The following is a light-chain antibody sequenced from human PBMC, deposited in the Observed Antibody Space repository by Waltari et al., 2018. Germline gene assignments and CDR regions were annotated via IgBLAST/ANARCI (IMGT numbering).Light chain of an antibody. CDR1: SRHVATYNH. CDR2: DVS. J-gene: IGLJ3*02. V-gene: IGLV2-14*03. CDR3: SSYITTNTLEL. Sequence: SALTQPASVSGSPGQSITISCPRTSRHVATYNHFSWYQQHPGKAPKLLIYDVSYRPSGVSYRFSGSKSGNTASLTISGLQAEDEADYYCSSYITTNTLELFGGGTSLTVL.